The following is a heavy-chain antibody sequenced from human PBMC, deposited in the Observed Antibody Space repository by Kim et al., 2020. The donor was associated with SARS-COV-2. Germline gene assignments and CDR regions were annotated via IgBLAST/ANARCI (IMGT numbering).Heavy chain of an antibody. V-gene: IGHV1-46*01. CDR2: INPSGGST. J-gene: IGHJ6*03. CDR1: GYTFTSYY. Sequence: ASVKVSCKASGYTFTSYYMHWVRQAPGQGLEWMGIINPSGGSTSYAQKFQGRVTMTRDTSTSTVYMELSSLRSEDTAVYYCAREGGWLVGPYYYMDVWGKGTTVTVSS. CDR3: AREGGWLVGPYYYMDV. D-gene: IGHD3-22*01.